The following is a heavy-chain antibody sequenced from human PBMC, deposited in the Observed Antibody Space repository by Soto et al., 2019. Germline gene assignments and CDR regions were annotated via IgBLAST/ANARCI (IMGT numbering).Heavy chain of an antibody. V-gene: IGHV3-33*01. Sequence: PXGSLRLSCAASGFTFSNYGMHWVRQAPGKGLDWVAAVCHDEINKYYADSMKGRFTISRDNSKNTLYLQVDSLRADDTAIYYCARDRMPSVTGLDNWGQGTLVTVSS. D-gene: IGHD2-2*01. CDR3: ARDRMPSVTGLDN. J-gene: IGHJ4*02. CDR2: VCHDEINK. CDR1: GFTFSNYG.